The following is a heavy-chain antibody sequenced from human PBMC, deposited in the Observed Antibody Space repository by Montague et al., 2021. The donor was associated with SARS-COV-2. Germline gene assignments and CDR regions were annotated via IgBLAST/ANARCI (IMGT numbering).Heavy chain of an antibody. Sequence: SLRLSCAASGFTFSSYAMHWVRQAPGNGLEWVAVISYDGSNKYYADSVKGRFTISRDNSKTTLFLQMNSLRAEDTAVYYCGKDIHIVVVTGMDVWGQGTTVTVSS. CDR2: ISYDGSNK. D-gene: IGHD2-21*02. J-gene: IGHJ6*02. V-gene: IGHV3-30*04. CDR3: GKDIHIVVVTGMDV. CDR1: GFTFSSYA.